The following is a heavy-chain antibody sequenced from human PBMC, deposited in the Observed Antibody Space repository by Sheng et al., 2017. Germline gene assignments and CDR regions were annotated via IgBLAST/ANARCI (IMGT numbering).Heavy chain of an antibody. J-gene: IGHJ4*02. CDR2: IGSGTTDI. Sequence: EVQLVESGGGLIQPGGSLRLTCAASGFTCNYYGMNWVRQVPGKRLEWISYIGSGTTDILYADSVKGRFTVSRDNAKNSLLLQMNSLRVDDTGVYYCARAHPQAYDYWGQGTPVTVSS. CDR1: GFTCNYYG. V-gene: IGHV3-48*04. CDR3: ARAHPQAYDY.